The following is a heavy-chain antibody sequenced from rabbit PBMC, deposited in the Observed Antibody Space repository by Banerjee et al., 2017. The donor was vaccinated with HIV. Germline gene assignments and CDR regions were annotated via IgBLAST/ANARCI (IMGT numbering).Heavy chain of an antibody. J-gene: IGHJ4*01. V-gene: IGHV1S45*01. CDR3: ARGGDYSYGGAGYVYLNL. D-gene: IGHD6-1*01. CDR2: IYAGSSGST. CDR1: GFDLSSSYW. Sequence: QEQLEESGGALVTPGGTLTLTCTASGFDLSSSYWICWVRQAPGKGLEWIACIYAGSSGSTYYASWAKGRFTISKTSSTTVDLQMTSLTAADTATYFCARGGDYSYGGAGYVYLNLWGPGTLVTVS.